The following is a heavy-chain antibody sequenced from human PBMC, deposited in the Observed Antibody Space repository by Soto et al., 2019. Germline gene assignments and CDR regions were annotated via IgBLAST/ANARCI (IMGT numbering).Heavy chain of an antibody. CDR1: TFTINTYS. CDR2: ITSGSSFI. Sequence: EAHLVESGGGLVKPGGSLRVSCVDSTFTINTYSLNWVRQSPGKGLEWVSSITSGSSFIDYAGSVKGRFTISRDDAKNSLFLQMSSLRADDTAVYYCARSQRNGAMDVWGQGTKVTVSS. CDR3: ARSQRNGAMDV. J-gene: IGHJ6*02. V-gene: IGHV3-21*01. D-gene: IGHD2-8*01.